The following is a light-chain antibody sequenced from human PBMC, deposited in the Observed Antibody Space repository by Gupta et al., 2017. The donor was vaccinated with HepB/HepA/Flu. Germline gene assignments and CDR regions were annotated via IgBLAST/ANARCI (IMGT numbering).Light chain of an antibody. CDR1: QGNNSY. CDR2: TAS. Sequence: TEMTNSLTFLSASAVDRVTITCRASQGNNSYLIRYQQKPGKAPNLLIYTASTLQSGVPSRFSGSGSGTEFTLTISSLEPGDFAVYYCQQFKSYPNTFGQGTRLDI. J-gene: IGKJ5*01. CDR3: QQFKSYPNT. V-gene: IGKV1-9*01.